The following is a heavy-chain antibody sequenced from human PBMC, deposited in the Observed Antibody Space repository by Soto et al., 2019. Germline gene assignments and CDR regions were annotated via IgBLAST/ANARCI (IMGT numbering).Heavy chain of an antibody. CDR3: ARADIVVVPAYYYGMDV. J-gene: IGHJ6*02. CDR1: GYTFTSYG. V-gene: IGHV1-18*01. D-gene: IGHD2-2*01. CDR2: ISAYNGNT. Sequence: QVQLVQSGAEVKKPGASVKVSCKASGYTFTSYGIIWVRQAPGQGLEWMGWISAYNGNTNYAQKLQGRVTMTTDTSTSKVYMELRSLRSDDTAVYYCARADIVVVPAYYYGMDVWGQGTTVTVSS.